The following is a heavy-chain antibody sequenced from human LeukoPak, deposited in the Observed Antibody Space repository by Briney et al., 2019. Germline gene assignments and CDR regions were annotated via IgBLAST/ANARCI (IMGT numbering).Heavy chain of an antibody. V-gene: IGHV3-23*01. Sequence: QAGGSLRLSCAASGFTFSSYAMSWVRQAPGKGLEWVSAISGGGGSTYYADSVKGRFTISRDNSKNTLYLQMSSLRAEDTAVYYCARVNPALYGDFAFDYWGQGTLVTVSS. CDR3: ARVNPALYGDFAFDY. D-gene: IGHD4-17*01. J-gene: IGHJ4*02. CDR2: ISGGGGST. CDR1: GFTFSSYA.